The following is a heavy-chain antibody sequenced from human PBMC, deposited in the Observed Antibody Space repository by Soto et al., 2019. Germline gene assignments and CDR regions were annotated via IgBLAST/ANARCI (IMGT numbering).Heavy chain of an antibody. D-gene: IGHD4-17*01. V-gene: IGHV3-23*01. CDR1: GFTFSSYA. J-gene: IGHJ2*01. Sequence: EVQLLESGGGLVQPGGSLRLSCAASGFTFSSYAMSWVRQAPGKGLEWVSVISGSGGSTYYADSVKGRFTISRANSKNTLYRQMNRLRAEDTAVYYCAKRTVGWYFDLWGRGTLVTVSS. CDR2: ISGSGGST. CDR3: AKRTVGWYFDL.